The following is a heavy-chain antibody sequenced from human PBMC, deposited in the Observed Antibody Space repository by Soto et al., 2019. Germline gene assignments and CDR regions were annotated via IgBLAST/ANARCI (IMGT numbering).Heavy chain of an antibody. Sequence: GGSLRLSCTASGFTFGDYAMSWFRQAPGKGLEWVGFIRSKAYGGTTEYAASVKGRFTISRDDSKSIAYLQMNSLKTEDTAVYYCTRDPLAFAATWYAFDIWGQGTMVTV. V-gene: IGHV3-49*03. CDR3: TRDPLAFAATWYAFDI. J-gene: IGHJ3*02. CDR1: GFTFGDYA. CDR2: IRSKAYGGTT. D-gene: IGHD2-15*01.